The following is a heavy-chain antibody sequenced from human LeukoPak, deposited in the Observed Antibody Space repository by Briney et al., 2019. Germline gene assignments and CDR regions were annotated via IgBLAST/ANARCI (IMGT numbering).Heavy chain of an antibody. CDR1: GFSFSTYS. CDR2: ISSSSSTI. D-gene: IGHD3-22*01. J-gene: IGHJ4*02. V-gene: IGHV3-48*01. Sequence: GGSLRLSCAASGFSFSTYSMNWVRQAPGKGLEWVSYISSSSSTIYYADSVKGRFTISRDNAKNSLYLQMNSLRAEDTAVYYCARDLDYYDSSGQIDDWGQGTLVAVSS. CDR3: ARDLDYYDSSGQIDD.